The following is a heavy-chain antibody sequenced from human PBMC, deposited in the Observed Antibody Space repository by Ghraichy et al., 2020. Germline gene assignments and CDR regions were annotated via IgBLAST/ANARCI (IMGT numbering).Heavy chain of an antibody. CDR1: GYTFTGYY. Sequence: ASVKVSCKASGYTFTGYYMHWVRQAPGQGLEWMGWINPNSGGTNYAQKFQGRVTMTRDTSISTAYMELSRLRSDDTAVYYCARLRIAYCGGDCYSGAYDAFDIWGQGTMVTVSS. CDR3: ARLRIAYCGGDCYSGAYDAFDI. CDR2: INPNSGGT. J-gene: IGHJ3*02. V-gene: IGHV1-2*02. D-gene: IGHD2-21*02.